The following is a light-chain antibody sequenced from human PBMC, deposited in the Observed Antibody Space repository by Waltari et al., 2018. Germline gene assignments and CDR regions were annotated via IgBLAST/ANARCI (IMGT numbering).Light chain of an antibody. Sequence: QSVLTQPPSASGPPGQRVTISCSGSSSHIGKNTVNWYQQLPGTAPKLVIYFNDQRPSGVPDRFSGSKSGTSASLAISGLQSEDEADFHCAVWDDSLNGLIFGGGTKLTVL. CDR1: SSHIGKNT. V-gene: IGLV1-44*01. CDR2: FND. CDR3: AVWDDSLNGLI. J-gene: IGLJ2*01.